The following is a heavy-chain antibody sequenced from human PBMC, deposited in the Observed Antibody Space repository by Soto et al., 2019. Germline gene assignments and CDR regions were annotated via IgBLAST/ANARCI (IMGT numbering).Heavy chain of an antibody. J-gene: IGHJ4*02. V-gene: IGHV4-31*03. CDR1: GGSISSGGYY. CDR2: IYYSGST. CDR3: ARSPNPGDPTYYFDY. D-gene: IGHD4-17*01. Sequence: SETLSLTCTVSGGSISSGGYYWSWIRQHPGKGLEWIGYIYYSGSTYYNPSLKSRVTISVDTSKNQFSLKLSSVTAADTAAYYCARSPNPGDPTYYFDYWGQGTLVTVSS.